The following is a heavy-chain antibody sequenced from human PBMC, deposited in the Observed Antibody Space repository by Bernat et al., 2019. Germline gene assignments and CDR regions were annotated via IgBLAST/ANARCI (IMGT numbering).Heavy chain of an antibody. CDR3: AGGVYYYDSSGYQYYFDY. CDR1: GGSISSSSYY. CDR2: IYFSGST. V-gene: IGHV4-39*01. J-gene: IGHJ4*02. D-gene: IGHD3-22*01. Sequence: QLQLQESGPGLVKPSETLSLTCTVSGGSISSSSYYWGWIRQPPGKVLEWIGSIYFSGSTYYTPSLKSRVTISVDTSKNQFSLKLSSVTAADTAVYYCAGGVYYYDSSGYQYYFDYWGQGTLVTVSS.